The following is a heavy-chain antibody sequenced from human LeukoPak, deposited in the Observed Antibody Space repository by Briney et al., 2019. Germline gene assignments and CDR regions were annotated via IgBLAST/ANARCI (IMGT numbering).Heavy chain of an antibody. CDR3: ARGFGYCSGGSCYAGWFDP. D-gene: IGHD2-15*01. V-gene: IGHV1-18*01. CDR2: ISGYNGNT. J-gene: IGHJ5*02. Sequence: ASVKVSCKASGYTFTNYAISWVRQAPGQGLEWMGWISGYNGNTNYAQKLQGRVTMATDTSTSTAYMELRSLRSDDTAVYYCARGFGYCSGGSCYAGWFDPWGQGTLVTVSS. CDR1: GYTFTNYA.